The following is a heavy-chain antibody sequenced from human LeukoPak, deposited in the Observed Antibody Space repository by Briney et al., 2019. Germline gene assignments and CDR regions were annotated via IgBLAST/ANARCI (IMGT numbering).Heavy chain of an antibody. CDR2: ISYDGSNE. Sequence: GRSLRLSCAASGFTFSSYAMHWVRQAPGKGLEWVAVISYDGSNEYYADSVKGRFTISRDNSKNTLYLQMNSLRAEDTAVYYCARDLVRGEVVTGDYWGQGTLVTVSS. V-gene: IGHV3-30-3*01. CDR3: ARDLVRGEVVTGDY. J-gene: IGHJ4*02. CDR1: GFTFSSYA. D-gene: IGHD2-21*02.